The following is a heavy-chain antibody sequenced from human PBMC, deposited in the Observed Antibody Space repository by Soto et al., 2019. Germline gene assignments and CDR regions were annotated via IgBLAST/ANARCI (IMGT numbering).Heavy chain of an antibody. CDR1: GYTFTGYY. CDR2: INPNSGGT. J-gene: IGHJ6*02. V-gene: IGHV1-2*04. D-gene: IGHD5-18*01. Sequence: GXSVKVSLKASGYTFTGYYMHWVRQAPGQGLEWMGWINPNSGGTNYAQKFQGWVTMTRDTSISTAYMELSRLRSDDTAVYYCARARGYSYAAYYYYGMDVWGQGTTVTVSS. CDR3: ARARGYSYAAYYYYGMDV.